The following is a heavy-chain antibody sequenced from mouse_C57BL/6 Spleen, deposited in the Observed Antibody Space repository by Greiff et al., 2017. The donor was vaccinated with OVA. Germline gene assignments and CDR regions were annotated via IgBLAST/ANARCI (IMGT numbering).Heavy chain of an antibody. Sequence: QVQLQQPGAELVRPGTSVKLSCKASGYTFTSYWMHWVKQRPGQGLEWIGVIDPSDSYTNYNQKFKGKATLTVDTSSSTAYMQLSSLTSEDSAVYYCARGDYYGSSLYWYFDVWGTGTTVTVSS. V-gene: IGHV1-59*01. CDR2: IDPSDSYT. CDR3: ARGDYYGSSLYWYFDV. CDR1: GYTFTSYW. J-gene: IGHJ1*03. D-gene: IGHD1-1*01.